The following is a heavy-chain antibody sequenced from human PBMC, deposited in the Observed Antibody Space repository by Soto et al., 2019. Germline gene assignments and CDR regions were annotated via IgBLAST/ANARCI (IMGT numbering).Heavy chain of an antibody. J-gene: IGHJ1*01. CDR2: IWYDGSEK. Sequence: QVQLVESVGGVVQTGASLRLSCAASGFTFSDYGMHWVRQAPGKGLQWVALIWYDGSEKRYAESVKGRFTVARDNAKNTVYLHMHGLGVEDTAVYYCANERFQ. CDR3: ANERFQ. CDR1: GFTFSDYG. V-gene: IGHV3-30*02.